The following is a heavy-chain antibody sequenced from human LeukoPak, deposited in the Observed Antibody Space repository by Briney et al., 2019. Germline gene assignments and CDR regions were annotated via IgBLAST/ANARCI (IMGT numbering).Heavy chain of an antibody. CDR1: GFTFSSYV. CDR2: IRYDGTNR. D-gene: IGHD1-26*01. CDR3: AKSTIVGATVDAFDI. Sequence: GGSLRLSCAASGFTFSSYVMHWVRQAPGKGLEWVAFIRYDGTNRYYADSVKGRFTISRDNSKNTLYLQMNSLRAEDTAVYYCAKSTIVGATVDAFDIWGRGTMVTVSS. J-gene: IGHJ3*02. V-gene: IGHV3-30*02.